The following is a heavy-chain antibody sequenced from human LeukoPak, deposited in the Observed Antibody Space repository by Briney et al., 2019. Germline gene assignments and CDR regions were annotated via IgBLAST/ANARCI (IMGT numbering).Heavy chain of an antibody. CDR2: IYYSGST. V-gene: IGHV4-61*01. CDR3: ARAEGSPGDFDY. CDR1: GDSISRSNW. J-gene: IGHJ4*02. Sequence: SETLSLTCAVSGDSISRSNWWSWIRQPPGKGLEWIGYIYYSGSTNYNPSLKSRVTISVDTSKNQFSLKLSSVTAADTAVYYCARAEGSPGDFDYWGQGTLVTVSS. D-gene: IGHD4-17*01.